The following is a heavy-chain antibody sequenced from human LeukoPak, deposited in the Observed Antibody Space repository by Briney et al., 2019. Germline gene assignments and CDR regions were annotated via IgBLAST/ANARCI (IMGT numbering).Heavy chain of an antibody. V-gene: IGHV3-23*01. CDR2: IRHNGGTT. CDR1: GFTFSCYA. J-gene: IGHJ4*02. D-gene: IGHD3-10*01. CDR3: AIKVLGILGLDY. Sequence: GGSLRLSCAASGFTFSCYAMNWVRQAPGKGLEWVSTIRHNGGTTYYADSVKGRFTISRDNSKNTLYLQMNSLRTEDTAVYSCAIKVLGILGLDYSGEETLVTVSS.